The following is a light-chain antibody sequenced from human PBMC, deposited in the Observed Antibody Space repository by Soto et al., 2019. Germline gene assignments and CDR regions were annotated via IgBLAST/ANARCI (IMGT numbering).Light chain of an antibody. CDR3: QQYGSSPYT. V-gene: IGKV3-20*01. J-gene: IGKJ2*01. CDR2: GAS. Sequence: EIVLTQSPGPLSLSPGERATLSCRASQSVSSSYLAWYQQKLGQAPRLLIYGASSRATGIPDRFSGSVSGTDFTLTISRLEPEDFAVYYCQQYGSSPYTFGQGTKLEIK. CDR1: QSVSSSY.